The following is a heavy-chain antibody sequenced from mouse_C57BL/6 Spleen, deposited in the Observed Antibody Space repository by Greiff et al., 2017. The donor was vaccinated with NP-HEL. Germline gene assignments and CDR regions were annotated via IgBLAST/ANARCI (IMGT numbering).Heavy chain of an antibody. CDR2: ISSGGSYT. Sequence: EVKVVESGGDLVKPGGSLKLSCAASGFTFSSYGMSWVRQTPDKRLEWVATISSGGSYTYYPDSVKGRFTISRDNAKNTLYLQMSSLKSEDTAMYYCARQGSSYDDYAMDYWGQGTSVTVSS. CDR3: ARQGSSYDDYAMDY. CDR1: GFTFSSYG. D-gene: IGHD1-1*01. J-gene: IGHJ4*01. V-gene: IGHV5-6*01.